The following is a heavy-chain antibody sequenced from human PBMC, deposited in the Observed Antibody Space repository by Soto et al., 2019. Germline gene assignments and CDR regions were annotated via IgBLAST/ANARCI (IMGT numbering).Heavy chain of an antibody. CDR3: ARGPNWNYYYYGVDV. Sequence: PSETLSLTCTVSGGSISNYYWSCFRQSAVKGLEWIGRIYTSGSTNYNPSLQSRVTMSVDTSKNTFSLNLNSVTAADTAVYYCARGPNWNYYYYGVDVSGQGTTVTVS. CDR1: GGSISNYY. J-gene: IGHJ6*02. V-gene: IGHV4-4*07. CDR2: IYTSGST. D-gene: IGHD1-20*01.